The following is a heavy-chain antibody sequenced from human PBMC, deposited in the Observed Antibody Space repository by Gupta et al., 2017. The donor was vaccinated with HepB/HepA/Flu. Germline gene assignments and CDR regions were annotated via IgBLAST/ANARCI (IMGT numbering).Heavy chain of an antibody. J-gene: IGHJ6*03. CDR2: ISWNSGSI. CDR1: GFTFDDYA. CDR3: AKALEGNGFSGLMDV. D-gene: IGHD2-8*01. V-gene: IGHV3-9*03. Sequence: EVQLVEPGGGLVQPGRSLRLSWAASGFTFDDYAMHLVRQAPGKGLEWVSGISWNSGSIGYADSVKGRFTISRDNAKNSLYLQMNSLRAEDMALYYCAKALEGNGFSGLMDVWGKGTTVTVSS.